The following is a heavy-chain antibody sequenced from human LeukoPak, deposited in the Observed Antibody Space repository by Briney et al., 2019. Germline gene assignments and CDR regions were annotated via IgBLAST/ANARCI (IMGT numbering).Heavy chain of an antibody. J-gene: IGHJ3*02. CDR1: GFTFSSYS. CDR2: ISSSSSYI. D-gene: IGHD2-15*01. CDR3: AREDSEAFDI. V-gene: IGHV3-21*01. Sequence: GGSLRLTCAASGFTFSSYSMNWVRQAPGKGLEWVSSISSSSSYIYYADSVKGRFTISRDNAKNSLYLQMNSLRAEDTAVYYCAREDSEAFDIWGQGTMVTVSS.